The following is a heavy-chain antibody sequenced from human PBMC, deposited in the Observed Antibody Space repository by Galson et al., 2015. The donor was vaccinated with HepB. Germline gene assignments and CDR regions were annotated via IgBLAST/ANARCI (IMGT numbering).Heavy chain of an antibody. CDR2: ITTIFGTA. V-gene: IGHV1-69*13. Sequence: SVKVSCKASGGTFTTYTINWVRQAPGQGLEWMGGITTIFGTANYAQKFQGRVTITADDSTTTVYMELRSLTFEDTAVYYCAREGRAAVTKPVDYWGQGTLVTVSS. D-gene: IGHD6-13*01. CDR1: GGTFTTYT. J-gene: IGHJ4*02. CDR3: AREGRAAVTKPVDY.